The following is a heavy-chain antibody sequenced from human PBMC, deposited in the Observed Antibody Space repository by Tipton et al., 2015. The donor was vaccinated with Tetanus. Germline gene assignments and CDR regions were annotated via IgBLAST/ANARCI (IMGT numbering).Heavy chain of an antibody. J-gene: IGHJ4*02. CDR2: VYSSGST. CDR1: GGSINPYY. CDR3: TRGGISGDYYSDY. V-gene: IGHV4-59*12. D-gene: IGHD1-14*01. Sequence: TLSLTCTVSGGSINPYYWSWIRQPPGKGLEWIGNVYSSGSTYYNPSLKGRVTISVDTSTTQFSLRLTSVTAADTAVYYCTRGGISGDYYSDYWGQGTLVTVSS.